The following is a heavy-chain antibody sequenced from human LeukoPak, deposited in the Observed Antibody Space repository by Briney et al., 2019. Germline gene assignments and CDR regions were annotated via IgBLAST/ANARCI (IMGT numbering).Heavy chain of an antibody. CDR2: IYYSGST. V-gene: IGHV4-30-4*08. CDR3: ARERPYYGMDA. J-gene: IGHJ6*02. CDR1: GGSISSGGYY. Sequence: SETLSLTCTVSGGSISSGGYYWSWIRQPPGKGLEWIGYIYYSGSTYYNPSLKSRVTISVDTSKNQFSLKLSSVTAADTAVYYCARERPYYGMDAWGQGTTVTVSS.